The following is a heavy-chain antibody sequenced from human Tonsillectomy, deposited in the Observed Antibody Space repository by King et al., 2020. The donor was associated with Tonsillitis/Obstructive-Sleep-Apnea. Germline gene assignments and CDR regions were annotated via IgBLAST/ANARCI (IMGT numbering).Heavy chain of an antibody. V-gene: IGHV3-7*04. Sequence: DVQLVESGGGLVQPGRSLRLSCAASGFTFRSYWMNWVRQAPGIGLEWVASIKQDGSEKYYVDSVKGRFTISRDNAKNSLYLQMYSLRAEDTALYYCTRDHISDSWGQGTLVTVSS. CDR1: GFTFRSYW. CDR3: TRDHISDS. J-gene: IGHJ4*02. CDR2: IKQDGSEK.